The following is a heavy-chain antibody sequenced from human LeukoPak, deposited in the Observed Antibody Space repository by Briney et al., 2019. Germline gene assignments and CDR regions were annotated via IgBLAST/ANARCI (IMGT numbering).Heavy chain of an antibody. CDR2: IYNSGST. Sequence: SETLSLTCTVSGGSISSDYWSWIRQPAGKGLEWIGPIYNSGSTDYNPSLHSRVNITIDTSNNKSHLQSSSVTAADTAVYYCDRYSSPGCYSCGGAFDIWGQGTLVTVSS. D-gene: IGHD2-21*01. CDR3: DRYSSPGCYSCGGAFDI. CDR1: GGSISSDY. J-gene: IGHJ3*02. V-gene: IGHV4-4*07.